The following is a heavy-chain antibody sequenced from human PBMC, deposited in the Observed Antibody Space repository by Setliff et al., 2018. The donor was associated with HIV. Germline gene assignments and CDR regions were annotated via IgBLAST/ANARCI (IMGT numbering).Heavy chain of an antibody. V-gene: IGHV4-34*09. J-gene: IGHJ1*01. Sequence: SETLSLTCAVYGGSYSGYYWSWIRQPPGKGLEWIGYVYYTGTSYFNPSLKSRITISVDTSKNHFSLKLGFVTAADTAVYYCARGESTTWDLAEYFQHWGHGTLVTVS. CDR2: VYYTGTS. CDR3: ARGESTTWDLAEYFQH. CDR1: GGSYSGYY. D-gene: IGHD2-2*01.